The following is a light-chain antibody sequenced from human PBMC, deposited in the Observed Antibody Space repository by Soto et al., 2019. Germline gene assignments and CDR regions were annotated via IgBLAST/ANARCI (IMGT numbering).Light chain of an antibody. CDR3: QQYGSSPRT. J-gene: IGKJ1*01. Sequence: EIVLTQSPGTLSLSPGERATLSCRASQSVSSNHLAWYQQKPGQAPRLLIYDASNRATGIPARFSGSGSGTDFTLTISRLEPEDFAVYYCQQYGSSPRTFGQGTKVDIK. V-gene: IGKV3-20*01. CDR1: QSVSSNH. CDR2: DAS.